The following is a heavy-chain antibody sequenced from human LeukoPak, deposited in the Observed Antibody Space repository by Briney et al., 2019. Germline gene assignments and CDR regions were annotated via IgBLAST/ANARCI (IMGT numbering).Heavy chain of an antibody. D-gene: IGHD4-17*01. CDR2: INPNSGGT. J-gene: IGHJ4*02. CDR3: ARDRDYGDYVYVFDY. Sequence: GASVKVSCKASGYTFTGYYMHWVRQAPGQGLELMGWINPNSGGTNYAQKFQGRVTMTRDTSISTAYMELSRLRSDDTAVYYCARDRDYGDYVYVFDYWGQGTLVTVSS. CDR1: GYTFTGYY. V-gene: IGHV1-2*02.